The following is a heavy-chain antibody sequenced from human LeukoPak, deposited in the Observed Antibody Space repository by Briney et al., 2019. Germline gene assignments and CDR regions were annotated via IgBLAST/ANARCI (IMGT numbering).Heavy chain of an antibody. Sequence: HPSETLSLTCAVYGGSFSGYYWSWIRQPPGKGLEWIGEINHSGSTNYNPSLKSRVTISVDTSKNQFSLKLSSVTAADTVVYYCARGSDFWSGYFSFDYWGQGTLVTVSS. D-gene: IGHD3-3*01. CDR1: GGSFSGYY. CDR2: INHSGST. J-gene: IGHJ4*02. V-gene: IGHV4-34*01. CDR3: ARGSDFWSGYFSFDY.